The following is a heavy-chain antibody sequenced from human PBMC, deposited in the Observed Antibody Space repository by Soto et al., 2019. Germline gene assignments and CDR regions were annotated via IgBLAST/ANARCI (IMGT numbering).Heavy chain of an antibody. Sequence: GGSLRLSCAASGFTFSSYGMHWVRQAPGKGLEWVAVIWYDGSNKYYADSVKGRFTISRDNSKNTLYLQMNSLRAEDTAVYYCARAGGQYYYGSGGYYYWGQGTLVTVSS. J-gene: IGHJ4*02. D-gene: IGHD3-10*01. CDR3: ARAGGQYYYGSGGYYY. CDR2: IWYDGSNK. V-gene: IGHV3-33*01. CDR1: GFTFSSYG.